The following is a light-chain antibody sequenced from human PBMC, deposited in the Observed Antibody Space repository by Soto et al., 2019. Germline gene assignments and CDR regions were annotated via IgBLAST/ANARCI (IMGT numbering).Light chain of an antibody. CDR2: SNN. CDR1: SSNVGTNS. V-gene: IGLV1-44*01. Sequence: QLVLTQPPSASGTPGQRVTIACSGSSSNVGTNSVKWYQQLPGTAPKLLIHSNNQRPSGVPDRFSASKSGSSASLAISDLQSEDEAVYFCAAWDDSLSVVFGGGTKLTVL. CDR3: AAWDDSLSVV. J-gene: IGLJ2*01.